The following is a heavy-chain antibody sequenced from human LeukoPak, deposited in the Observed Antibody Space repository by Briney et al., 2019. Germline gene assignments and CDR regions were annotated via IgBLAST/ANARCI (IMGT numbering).Heavy chain of an antibody. CDR1: GFTFNNYA. J-gene: IGHJ4*02. CDR2: ISGSGDRI. D-gene: IGHD5-12*01. CDR3: AKGDVDIVAPIMDPFKYVFEF. V-gene: IGHV3-23*01. Sequence: GGSLRLSCAASGFTFNNYAMSWVRQAPGKGLEWVSSISGSGDRIYYADSVKGRFTIPRDNSKNTLYLQMNSLRAEDTAVYYCAKGDVDIVAPIMDPFKYVFEFWGQGTLVTVSS.